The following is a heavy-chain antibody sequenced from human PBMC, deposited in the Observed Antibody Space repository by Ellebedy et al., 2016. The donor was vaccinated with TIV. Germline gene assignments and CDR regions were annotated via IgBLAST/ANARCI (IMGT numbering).Heavy chain of an antibody. CDR2: INFSGDTT. CDR1: GAGFTLSNYG. CDR3: AKVWSEINRAFDY. J-gene: IGHJ4*02. V-gene: IGHV3-23*01. Sequence: GESLKISXAASGAGFTLSNYGVAWVRRAPGKGLEWVSTINFSGDTTYYTDSVKGRFTLSRDNSKNTVYLQMNSLRVEDSAIYYWAKVWSEINRAFDYWGQGTLVTVSS. D-gene: IGHD2-21*01.